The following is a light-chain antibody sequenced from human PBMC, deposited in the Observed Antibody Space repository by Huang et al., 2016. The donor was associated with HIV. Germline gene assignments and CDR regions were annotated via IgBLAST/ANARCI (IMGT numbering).Light chain of an antibody. Sequence: EIVMTQSPATLSVSPGERATLSCRARQDVSSHLAWLQQKPGQAPRVLIYAASTRATGIPARFSASGSGTEFTLAISSLQSEDFAVYYCQQYNNWPYTFGQGTKVEI. V-gene: IGKV3-15*01. J-gene: IGKJ2*01. CDR2: AAS. CDR3: QQYNNWPYT. CDR1: QDVSSH.